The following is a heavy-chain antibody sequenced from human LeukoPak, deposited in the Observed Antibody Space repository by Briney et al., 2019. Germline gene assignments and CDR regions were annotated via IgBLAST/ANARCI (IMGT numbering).Heavy chain of an antibody. V-gene: IGHV3-30*02. D-gene: IGHD2-15*01. Sequence: GGSLRLSCAASGFTFSSYGMHWVRQAPGRGLEWVAFIRYDGSNKYYADSVKGRFTISRDNSKNTLYLQMNSLRAEDPAVYYCATGHPIGVVVAARTNGDYWGQGTLVTVSS. CDR2: IRYDGSNK. CDR3: ATGHPIGVVVAARTNGDY. J-gene: IGHJ4*02. CDR1: GFTFSSYG.